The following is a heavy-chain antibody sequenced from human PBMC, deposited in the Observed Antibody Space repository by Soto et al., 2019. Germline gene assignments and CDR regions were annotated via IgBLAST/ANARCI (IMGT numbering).Heavy chain of an antibody. D-gene: IGHD3-16*01. V-gene: IGHV3-15*01. CDR3: AADSPARGGGEFDY. CDR1: GFTFSGAW. Sequence: EVQLVESGGGLVKPGGSLRLSCSASGFTFSGAWMSWVRQAPGRGLEWVALIKSKVDGETTHYAAPVQGRFSISRDDLKNTGYLQVNSRKTEDTAVYYCAADSPARGGGEFDYWGQGALVTVSS. J-gene: IGHJ4*02. CDR2: IKSKVDGETT.